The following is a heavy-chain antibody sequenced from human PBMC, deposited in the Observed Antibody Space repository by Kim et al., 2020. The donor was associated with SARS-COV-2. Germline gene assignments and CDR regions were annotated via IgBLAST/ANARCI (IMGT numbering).Heavy chain of an antibody. CDR2: IYYSGST. CDR3: ARRGYSYGYVDY. V-gene: IGHV4-39*07. CDR1: GGSISSSSNY. Sequence: SETLSLTCTVSGGSISSSSNYWGWIRQPPGKGLEWIGSIYYSGSTYYNPSLKSRVTISVDTSKNQFSLKLSSVTAADTAVYYCARRGYSYGYVDYWGQGTLVTVSS. D-gene: IGHD5-18*01. J-gene: IGHJ4*02.